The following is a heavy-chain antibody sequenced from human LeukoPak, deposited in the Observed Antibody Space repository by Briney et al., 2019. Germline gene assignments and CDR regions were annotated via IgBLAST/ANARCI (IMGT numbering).Heavy chain of an antibody. CDR3: ARDGDHSSSWYWRDYYYYYMDV. CDR1: GYTFTGYY. D-gene: IGHD6-13*01. Sequence: ASVKVSCKASGYTFTGYYMHWVRQAPGQGLGWMGCINPNSGGTNYAQKFQGRVTMTRDTSISTAYMELSRLRSDDTAVYYCARDGDHSSSWYWRDYYYYYMDVWGKGTTVTVSS. V-gene: IGHV1-2*02. J-gene: IGHJ6*03. CDR2: INPNSGGT.